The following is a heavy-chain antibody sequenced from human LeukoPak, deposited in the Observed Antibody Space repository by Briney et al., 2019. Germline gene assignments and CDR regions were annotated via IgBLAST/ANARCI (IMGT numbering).Heavy chain of an antibody. CDR3: ARSRSSGGPAAGNWWFDP. CDR1: GGSISSYY. J-gene: IGHJ5*02. CDR2: IYYSGST. D-gene: IGHD6-13*01. V-gene: IGHV4-59*01. Sequence: SETLSLTCTVSGGSISSYYWSWIRQPPGKGLEWIGYIYYSGSTNYNPSLKSRVTISVDTSKNQFSLKLSSVTAADTAVYYCARSRSSGGPAAGNWWFDPWGQGTLVTVSS.